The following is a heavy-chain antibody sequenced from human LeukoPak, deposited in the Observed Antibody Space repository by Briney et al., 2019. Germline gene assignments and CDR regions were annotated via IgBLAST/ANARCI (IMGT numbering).Heavy chain of an antibody. CDR1: GYSFTNYW. Sequence: GESLKISCKGSGYSFTNYWIGWVRQRPGKGLEWMGIIYPGDSDTRYSPSFQGQVTISADKSINTAYLQWSSLKASDTALYYCARQGSRYPDSFDFWGQGTLVTVSS. V-gene: IGHV5-51*01. J-gene: IGHJ4*02. CDR2: IYPGDSDT. CDR3: ARQGSRYPDSFDF. D-gene: IGHD3-3*01.